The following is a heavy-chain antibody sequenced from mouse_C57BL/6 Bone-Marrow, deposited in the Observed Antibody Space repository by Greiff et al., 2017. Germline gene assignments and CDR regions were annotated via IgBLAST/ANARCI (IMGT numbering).Heavy chain of an antibody. CDR1: GFTFSSYA. V-gene: IGHV5-4*01. D-gene: IGHD2-1*01. CDR2: ISDGGSYT. Sequence: EVNVVESGGGLVKPGGSLKLSCAASGFTFSSYAMSWVRQTPEKRLEWVATISDGGSYTYYPDNVKGRFTISRDNAKNNLYLQMSHLKSEDTAMYYCAREEIYYGKDYAMDYWGQGTSVTVSS. CDR3: AREEIYYGKDYAMDY. J-gene: IGHJ4*01.